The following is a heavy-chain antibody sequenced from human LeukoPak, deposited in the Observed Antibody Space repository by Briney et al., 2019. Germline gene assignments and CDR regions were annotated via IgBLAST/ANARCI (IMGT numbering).Heavy chain of an antibody. J-gene: IGHJ5*02. Sequence: SETLSLTCTVSGDSISTSNSYWGWIRQPPGKGLEWIGSIYYSGNTYYNASLKSRVTISVDTSKNQFSLKLSSVTAADTAVYYCAREQKGHCSGGSCYLGVDPWGQGTLVTVSS. D-gene: IGHD2-15*01. CDR1: GDSISTSNSY. CDR3: AREQKGHCSGGSCYLGVDP. V-gene: IGHV4-39*02. CDR2: IYYSGNT.